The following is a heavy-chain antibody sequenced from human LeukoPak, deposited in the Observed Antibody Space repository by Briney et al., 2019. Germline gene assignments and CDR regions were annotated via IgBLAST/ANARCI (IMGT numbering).Heavy chain of an antibody. Sequence: GGSLRLSCEVSRFPFSGHAMSWVRQAPGRGLEWVSGISISGDRTYYADSVQGRFTISRDNSKNTVFLHMDSLRVDDTAVYYCANEEVPNDYWGQGTLVTVSS. CDR2: ISISGDRT. CDR1: RFPFSGHA. CDR3: ANEEVPNDY. D-gene: IGHD4/OR15-4a*01. J-gene: IGHJ4*02. V-gene: IGHV3-23*01.